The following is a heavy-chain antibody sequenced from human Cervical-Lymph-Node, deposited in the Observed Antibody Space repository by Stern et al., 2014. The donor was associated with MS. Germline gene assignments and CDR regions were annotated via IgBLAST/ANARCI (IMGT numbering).Heavy chain of an antibody. CDR3: ARTSYGANSLQLDF. J-gene: IGHJ4*02. CDR1: GYNFTNYF. D-gene: IGHD4/OR15-4a*01. V-gene: IGHV1-46*01. CDR2: INPSDGGR. Sequence: QDQLVQSGAEVTKPGASVKVSCKTSGYNFTNYFMHWVRQAPGEGLEWMGIINPSDGGRRYAQKYQGRITLTRDASTTTVYMEISSLRSDDTAVYYCARTSYGANSLQLDFWGQGTLVTVS.